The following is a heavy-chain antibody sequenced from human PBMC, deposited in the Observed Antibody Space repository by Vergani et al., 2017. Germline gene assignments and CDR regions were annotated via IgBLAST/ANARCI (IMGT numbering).Heavy chain of an antibody. Sequence: QVQLQQWGAGLLKPSETLSLTCAVYGGSFSGYYWSWIRQPPGKGLEWIGEINHSGSTNYNPSLKSRVTISVDTSKNQFSLKLSSVTAADTAVYFCARHSTVEWLVKLGGIDPWGQGILVTVSS. CDR3: ARHSTVEWLVKLGGIDP. CDR1: GGSFSGYY. D-gene: IGHD6-19*01. CDR2: INHSGST. J-gene: IGHJ5*02. V-gene: IGHV4-34*01.